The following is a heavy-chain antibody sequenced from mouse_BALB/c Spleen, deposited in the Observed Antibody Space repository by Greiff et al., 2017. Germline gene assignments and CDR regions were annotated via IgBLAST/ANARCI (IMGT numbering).Heavy chain of an antibody. V-gene: IGHV6-6*02. D-gene: IGHD2-4*01. CDR1: GFTFGSYW. CDR2: IRLKSDNYAT. J-gene: IGHJ3*01. CDR3: TTMITDWFAY. Sequence: EVMLVESGGGLVQPGGSMKLSCVASGFTFGSYWMSWVRQSPEKGLEWVAEIRLKSDNYATHYAESVKGKFTISRDDSKSRLYLQMNSLRAEDTGIYYCTTMITDWFAYWGQGTLVTVSA.